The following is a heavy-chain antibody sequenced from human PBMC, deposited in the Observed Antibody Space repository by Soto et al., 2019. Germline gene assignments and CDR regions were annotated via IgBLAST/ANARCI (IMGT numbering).Heavy chain of an antibody. CDR2: IYYSGST. J-gene: IGHJ5*02. CDR1: GGSISSSSYY. Sequence: QLQLQESGPGLVKPSETLSLTCTVSGGSISSSSYYWGWIRQPPGKGLEWIGSIYYSGSTYYNPSLTGRVTMSADTSKNQFSLKRSSVTAADTAVYYCARHQSHSSSYVDPWGQGTLVTVSS. D-gene: IGHD6-13*01. V-gene: IGHV4-39*01. CDR3: ARHQSHSSSYVDP.